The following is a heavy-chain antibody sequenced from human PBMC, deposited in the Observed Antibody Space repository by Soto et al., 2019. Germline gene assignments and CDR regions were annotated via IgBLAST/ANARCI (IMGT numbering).Heavy chain of an antibody. CDR2: INHIGST. Sequence: QVQLQQWGAGLLKPSETLSLTCAVYGGSFSGYYWTWIRQPPGKGLEWIGEINHIGSTKYNPSLKSRATIAVDTSKNQFSLKVSSVTAADTAVYYCARDGSGYALDSWGQGTLVTVSS. CDR1: GGSFSGYY. J-gene: IGHJ4*02. V-gene: IGHV4-34*01. D-gene: IGHD3-22*01. CDR3: ARDGSGYALDS.